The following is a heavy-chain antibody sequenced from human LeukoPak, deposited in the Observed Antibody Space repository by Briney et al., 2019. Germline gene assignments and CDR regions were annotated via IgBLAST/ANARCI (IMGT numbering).Heavy chain of an antibody. Sequence: NPSETLSLTCTVSGDSLSSHYWSWIRQPPGKGLEWIGYIYGSGSTHYDPSLRGRVTISEDTSKNQFSLKLTSVTAADTAVYYCARNVGWYSHDSWGQGTLVTVSS. V-gene: IGHV4-59*08. D-gene: IGHD6-19*01. CDR3: ARNVGWYSHDS. J-gene: IGHJ4*02. CDR1: GDSLSSHY. CDR2: IYGSGST.